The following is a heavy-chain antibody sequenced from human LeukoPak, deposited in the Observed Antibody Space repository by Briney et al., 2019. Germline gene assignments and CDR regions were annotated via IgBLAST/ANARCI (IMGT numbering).Heavy chain of an antibody. D-gene: IGHD3-10*01. V-gene: IGHV3-23*01. J-gene: IGHJ4*02. CDR3: AKWLGGWFLSSMYYFDY. CDR1: GFTFSSYA. Sequence: SGGSLRLSCAASGFTFSSYAMSWVRQAPGKGLEWVSAISGSGGSTYYADSVKGRFTISRDSSKNTLYLQMNSLRAEDTAVYYCAKWLGGWFLSSMYYFDYWGQGTLVTVSS. CDR2: ISGSGGST.